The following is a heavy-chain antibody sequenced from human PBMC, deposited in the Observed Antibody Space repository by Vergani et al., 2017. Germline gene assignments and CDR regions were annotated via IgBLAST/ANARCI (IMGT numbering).Heavy chain of an antibody. CDR2: IRYDGSNK. Sequence: QVQLVESGGGVVQPGGSLRLSCAASGFTFSSYGMHWVRQAPGKGLEWVAFIRYDGSNKYYAESVKGRFTFSRDNSKNTLYLQMNSLRPEDTAVYYCAKDRTYGPSGFDYWGQGTLVTVSS. V-gene: IGHV3-30*02. D-gene: IGHD3-10*01. CDR3: AKDRTYGPSGFDY. CDR1: GFTFSSYG. J-gene: IGHJ4*02.